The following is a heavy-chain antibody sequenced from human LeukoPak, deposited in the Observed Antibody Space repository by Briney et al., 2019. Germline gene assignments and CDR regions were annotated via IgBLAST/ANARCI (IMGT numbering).Heavy chain of an antibody. CDR3: TRAPPGMTLMTDY. CDR2: VSTNDGNT. D-gene: IGHD1-20*01. J-gene: IGHJ4*02. V-gene: IGHV1-18*01. Sequence: ASVKVSCKASGYTFTNYHIAWVRQAPGQGLEWMGWVSTNDGNTVYAQRLQGRVTMTTDTSTSVAYMELRSLTSDDTAVYYCTRAPPGMTLMTDYWGQGTLVTVSS. CDR1: GYTFTNYH.